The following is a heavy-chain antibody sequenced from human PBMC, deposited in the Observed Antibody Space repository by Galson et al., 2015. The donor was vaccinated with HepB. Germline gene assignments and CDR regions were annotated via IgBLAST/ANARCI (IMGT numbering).Heavy chain of an antibody. J-gene: IGHJ6*02. CDR1: GITFSSYS. Sequence: SLRLSCAASGITFSSYSMNWVRQAPGMGLEWVSHISTSSSNIQYADSVKGRLTITRDNAKNSLYLQMNSLRDEDTAVYYCAGENPYYYYGMDVWGPGTTVTVSS. CDR2: ISTSSSNI. CDR3: AGENPYYYYGMDV. V-gene: IGHV3-48*02.